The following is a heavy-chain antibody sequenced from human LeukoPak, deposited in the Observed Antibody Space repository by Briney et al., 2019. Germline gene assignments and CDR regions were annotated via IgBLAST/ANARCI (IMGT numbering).Heavy chain of an antibody. Sequence: PSETLSLTCTVSGGSISSYYWGWIRQPPGKGLEWIGSIYYSGSTYYNPSLKSRVTISVDTSKNQFSLKLSSVTAADTAVYYCAREAHSFLDYWGQGTLVTVSS. CDR3: AREAHSFLDY. CDR1: GGSISSYY. V-gene: IGHV4-39*07. J-gene: IGHJ4*02. CDR2: IYYSGST. D-gene: IGHD2-15*01.